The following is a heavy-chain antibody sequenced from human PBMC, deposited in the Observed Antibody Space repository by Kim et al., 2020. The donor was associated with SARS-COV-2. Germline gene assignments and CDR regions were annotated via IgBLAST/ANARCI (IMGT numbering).Heavy chain of an antibody. CDR2: ISYDGSNK. D-gene: IGHD6-13*01. CDR3: ARDISIAAAGKDY. CDR1: GFTFSSYA. V-gene: IGHV3-30*04. J-gene: IGHJ4*02. Sequence: GGSLRLSCAASGFTFSSYAMHWVRQAPGKGLEWVAVISYDGSNKYYADSVKGRFTISRDNSKNTLYLQMNSLRAEDTAVYYCARDISIAAAGKDYWGQGT.